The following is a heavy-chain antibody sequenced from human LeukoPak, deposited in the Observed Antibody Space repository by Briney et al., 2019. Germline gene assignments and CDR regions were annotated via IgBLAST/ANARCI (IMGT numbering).Heavy chain of an antibody. CDR3: ARAVGRGSGAHFQY. CDR1: GFSFSHRY. D-gene: IGHD1-26*01. CDR2: LSSRSTYA. V-gene: IGHV3-11*06. J-gene: IGHJ4*02. Sequence: PGGSLRLFCAASGFSFSHRYMSWVRQAPGKGLEWISYLSSRSTYAFYADSVKGRFAISRDDAKNSLYLQMNSLRAEDTAVYYCARAVGRGSGAHFQYWGQGTLVTVSS.